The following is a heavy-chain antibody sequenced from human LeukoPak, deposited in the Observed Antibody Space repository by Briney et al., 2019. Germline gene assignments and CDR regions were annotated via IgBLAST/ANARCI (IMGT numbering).Heavy chain of an antibody. V-gene: IGHV4-59*01. Sequence: SETLSLTCTVSGGSISSYYWSWIRQPPGKGLEWIGYIYYSGSTNYNPSLKSRVTISVDTSKNQFSLKLSSVTAADTAVYYCARESYYYDSSGYPYWYFDLWGRGTLVTVSS. CDR3: ARESYYYDSSGYPYWYFDL. J-gene: IGHJ2*01. CDR2: IYYSGST. D-gene: IGHD3-22*01. CDR1: GGSISSYY.